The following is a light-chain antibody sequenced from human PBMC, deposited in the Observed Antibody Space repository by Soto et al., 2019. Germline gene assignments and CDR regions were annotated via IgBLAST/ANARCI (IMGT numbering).Light chain of an antibody. CDR3: KKHSPWPPLT. Sequence: EVVLTQSTATLSLSPGERATLSCRASQNVRTFLDWYQQKPGQACRILIYGASNSATGIPAMFSGSGSGTDFTLSIRCLEPEEFEVYYCKKHSPWPPLTFVQGTRVE. CDR2: GAS. J-gene: IGKJ1*01. V-gene: IGKV3-11*01. CDR1: QNVRTF.